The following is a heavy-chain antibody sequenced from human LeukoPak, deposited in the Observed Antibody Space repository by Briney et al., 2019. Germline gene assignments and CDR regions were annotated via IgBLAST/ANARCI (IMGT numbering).Heavy chain of an antibody. CDR1: GGSISSYY. CDR3: ARTAARYYMDV. V-gene: IGHV4-59*01. CDR2: FHYSGST. D-gene: IGHD6-6*01. Sequence: SETLSLTCTVSGGSISSYYWSWIRQPPGKGLEWIGYFHYSGSTNYNPSLKSRVTISVDTSKNQFSLELSSVTAADTAVYYCARTAARYYMDVWGKGTTVTVSS. J-gene: IGHJ6*03.